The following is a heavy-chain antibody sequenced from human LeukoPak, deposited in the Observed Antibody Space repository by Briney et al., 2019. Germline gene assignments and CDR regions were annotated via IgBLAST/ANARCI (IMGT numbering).Heavy chain of an antibody. CDR1: GGSISSSSYY. Sequence: PSETLSPTCTVSGGSISSSSYYWGWIRQPPGKGLEWIGSIYYSGSTYYNPSLKSRVTISVDTSKNQFSLKLSSVTAADTAVYYCASPGYSSGWDPAHKNDAFDIWGQGTMVTVSS. CDR3: ASPGYSSGWDPAHKNDAFDI. D-gene: IGHD6-19*01. CDR2: IYYSGST. V-gene: IGHV4-39*01. J-gene: IGHJ3*02.